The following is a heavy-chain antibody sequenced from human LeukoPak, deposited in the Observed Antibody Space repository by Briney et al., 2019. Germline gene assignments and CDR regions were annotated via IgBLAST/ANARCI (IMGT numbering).Heavy chain of an antibody. J-gene: IGHJ6*02. CDR1: GFTFSSYA. CDR3: AKFATPSHYYDSSGYYYNYYYGMDV. CDR2: ISGSGGST. Sequence: GGSLRLSCAASGFTFSSYAMFWVRQAPGKGLEWVSAISGSGGSTNYADSVKGRFTISRDNSKNTLYLQMNSLRAEDTAVYYCAKFATPSHYYDSSGYYYNYYYGMDVWGQGTTVTVSS. D-gene: IGHD3-22*01. V-gene: IGHV3-23*01.